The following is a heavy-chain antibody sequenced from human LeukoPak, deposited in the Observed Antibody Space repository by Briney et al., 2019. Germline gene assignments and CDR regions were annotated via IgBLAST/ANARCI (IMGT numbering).Heavy chain of an antibody. V-gene: IGHV4-59*01. CDR1: GGSISSYY. Sequence: SETLSLTCTVSGGSISSYYWSWVRQPPGKGLEWLGYIYYSGSTNYNPSLKIRVTISVDTSKNQFSLKLSSVTAADTAVYYCARSGVVPAAIQGTFDYWGQGTLVTVSS. D-gene: IGHD2-2*02. CDR2: IYYSGST. CDR3: ARSGVVPAAIQGTFDY. J-gene: IGHJ4*02.